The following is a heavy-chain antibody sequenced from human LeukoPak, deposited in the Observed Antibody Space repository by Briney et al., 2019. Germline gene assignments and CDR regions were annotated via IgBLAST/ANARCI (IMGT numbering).Heavy chain of an antibody. D-gene: IGHD4-17*01. CDR2: ISVHTGNT. CDR3: ARVRSDYGDFGNY. V-gene: IGHV1-18*04. Sequence: ASVKVSCKASGYSFTSYGISWVRQAPGQGPEWMGRISVHTGNTNYAQKLQGRVTMTTDTSTSTAYMELRSLRSDDTAVYYCARVRSDYGDFGNYWGQGTLVTVSS. CDR1: GYSFTSYG. J-gene: IGHJ4*02.